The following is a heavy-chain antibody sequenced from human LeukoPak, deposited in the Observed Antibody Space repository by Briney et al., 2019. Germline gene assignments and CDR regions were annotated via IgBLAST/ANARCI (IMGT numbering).Heavy chain of an antibody. CDR2: INPNSGGT. CDR3: ARGRDSGSYFPLDAFDI. V-gene: IGHV1-2*06. D-gene: IGHD1-26*01. CDR1: GYTFTGYY. J-gene: IGHJ3*02. Sequence: ASVKVSRKASGYTFTGYYMHWVRQAPGQGLEWMGRINPNSGGTNYAQKFQGRVTMTRDTSISTAYMELSRLRSDDTAVYYCARGRDSGSYFPLDAFDIWGQGTMVTVSS.